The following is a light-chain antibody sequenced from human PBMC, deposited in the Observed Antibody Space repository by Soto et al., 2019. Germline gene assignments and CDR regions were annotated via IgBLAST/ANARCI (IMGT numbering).Light chain of an antibody. Sequence: DIQMNQSPSSLSASVGDRVTITCRASQSISSQLNWYQQKPGKAPKPLIYAASNLQSGAPSRFSGSGSGTDFTLTISSLHPEDFATYYCQQSYKTPITFGQGTRPEIK. CDR1: QSISSQ. J-gene: IGKJ5*01. CDR2: AAS. CDR3: QQSYKTPIT. V-gene: IGKV1-39*01.